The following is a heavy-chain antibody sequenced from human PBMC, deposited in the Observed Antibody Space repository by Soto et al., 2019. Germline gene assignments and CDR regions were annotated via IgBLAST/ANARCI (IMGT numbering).Heavy chain of an antibody. CDR3: ARTVAGYFDY. CDR1: GYTFTSSG. D-gene: IGHD6-19*01. V-gene: IGHV1-18*01. Sequence: VKVSCKASGYTFTSSGISWVRQAPGQGPEWMGWISTYNGNTNYAQNLQGRVTMTTDTSTSTAYMELRGLRSDDTAVYYCARTVAGYFDYWGQGTLVTVSS. J-gene: IGHJ4*02. CDR2: ISTYNGNT.